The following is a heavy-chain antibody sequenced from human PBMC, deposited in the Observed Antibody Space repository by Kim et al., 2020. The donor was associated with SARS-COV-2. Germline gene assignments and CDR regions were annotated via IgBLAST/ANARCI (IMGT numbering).Heavy chain of an antibody. J-gene: IGHJ4*02. V-gene: IGHV1-18*01. Sequence: NYAQKLQGRVTMTTDTSTSTAYMELRSLRSDDTAVYYCARDVVAAASFDYWGQGTLVTVSS. CDR3: ARDVVAAASFDY. D-gene: IGHD2-15*01.